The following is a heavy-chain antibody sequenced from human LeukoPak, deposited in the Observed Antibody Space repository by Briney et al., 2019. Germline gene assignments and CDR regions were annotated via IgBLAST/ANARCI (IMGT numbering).Heavy chain of an antibody. CDR1: GFSFSTYW. Sequence: PGGSLRLSCAAPGFSFSTYWMHWVRQAPGRGLVWVSRINSDGSSTTYADSVRGRFTISRDNAKNTLYLQMNSLRAEDTALYYCARSYASGYRGEYFQHWGQGTLVAVSS. J-gene: IGHJ1*01. CDR2: INSDGSST. CDR3: ARSYASGYRGEYFQH. V-gene: IGHV3-74*03. D-gene: IGHD5-12*01.